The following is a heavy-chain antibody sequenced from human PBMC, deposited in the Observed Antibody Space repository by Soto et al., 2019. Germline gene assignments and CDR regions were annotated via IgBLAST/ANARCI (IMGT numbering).Heavy chain of an antibody. CDR1: GGSLTSNGYY. CDR2: IYYSGTT. V-gene: IGHV4-31*03. CDR3: ARDLLYRAVFEI. D-gene: IGHD3-3*01. J-gene: IGHJ3*02. Sequence: QVHLQESGPGLVKPSQTLSLTCTVSGGSLTSNGYYWSGIRQRPEKGLEWLGYIYYSGTTHFNPSLKRRLSISMDTSNNQFSLNLTSVTAADTAVYFCARDLLYRAVFEIWGQGTLVTVSA.